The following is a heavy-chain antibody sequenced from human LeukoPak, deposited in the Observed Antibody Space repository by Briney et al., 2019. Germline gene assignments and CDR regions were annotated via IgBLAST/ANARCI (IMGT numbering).Heavy chain of an antibody. V-gene: IGHV3-23*01. D-gene: IGHD1-26*01. CDR3: AKDSGSYSDAFDI. CDR1: GFTFSSYA. Sequence: PGGSLRLSCAASGFTFSSYAMSWVRQAPGKGLEWVSAISGSGGSTYYADSVKGRFTISRDNSKNMLYLQMNSLRAEDTAVYYCAKDSGSYSDAFDIWGQGTMVTVSS. CDR2: ISGSGGST. J-gene: IGHJ3*02.